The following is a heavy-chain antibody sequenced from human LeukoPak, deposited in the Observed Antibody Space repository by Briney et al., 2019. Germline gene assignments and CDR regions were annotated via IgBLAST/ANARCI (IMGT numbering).Heavy chain of an antibody. J-gene: IGHJ4*02. CDR1: GFTFSSYA. D-gene: IGHD6-19*01. Sequence: SGGSLRLSCAASGFTFSSYAMSGVRQAPGKGLEWVSAISGSGGSTYYADSVKGRFTISRDNSKNTLYLQMNSLRAEDTAVYYCAKDDQWLVEPVGFDYWGRGTLVTVSS. CDR2: ISGSGGST. V-gene: IGHV3-23*01. CDR3: AKDDQWLVEPVGFDY.